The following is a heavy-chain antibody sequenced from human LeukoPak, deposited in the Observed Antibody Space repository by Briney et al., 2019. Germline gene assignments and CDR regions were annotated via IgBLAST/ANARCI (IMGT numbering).Heavy chain of an antibody. CDR1: GYSLSSGFF. Sequence: SETLSLTCTVSGYSLSSGFFCDWIRQPPGKGLEWIGEINHSGSTNYNPSLKSRVTISVDTSKNQFSLKLSSVTAADTAVYYCAKHPWFGEFWYFDLWGRGTLVTVSS. CDR3: AKHPWFGEFWYFDL. D-gene: IGHD3-10*01. V-gene: IGHV4-38-2*02. CDR2: INHSGST. J-gene: IGHJ2*01.